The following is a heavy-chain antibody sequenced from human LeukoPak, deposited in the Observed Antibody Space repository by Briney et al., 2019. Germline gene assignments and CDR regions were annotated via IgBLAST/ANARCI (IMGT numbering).Heavy chain of an antibody. CDR2: ISSISSYI. CDR3: ARVGQGVGNRLDY. CDR1: GFTFSNYG. J-gene: IGHJ4*02. Sequence: GGSLRLSCAASGFTFSNYGMNWVRQAPGKGLEWVSSISSISSYIYYADSMKGRCTISRDNAKNSLYLQMNSLRAEDTAVYYCARVGQGVGNRLDYWGQGTLVTVSS. V-gene: IGHV3-21*01.